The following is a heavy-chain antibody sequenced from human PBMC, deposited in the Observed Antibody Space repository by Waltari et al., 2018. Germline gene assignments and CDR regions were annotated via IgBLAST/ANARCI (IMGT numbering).Heavy chain of an antibody. J-gene: IGHJ4*02. CDR3: ARHQVGGRDFEY. D-gene: IGHD1-26*01. V-gene: IGHV4-38-2*01. Sequence: QVQLHESGPGLVKSSETLSLTCAVSGYSISSGYYWGWIRQPPGKGLEWIGTIYQSGSTYYNPSLKSRIAISLDTSKNQFSLKLNSVTAADTAVDYCARHQVGGRDFEYWGQGTLVTVSS. CDR1: GYSISSGYY. CDR2: IYQSGST.